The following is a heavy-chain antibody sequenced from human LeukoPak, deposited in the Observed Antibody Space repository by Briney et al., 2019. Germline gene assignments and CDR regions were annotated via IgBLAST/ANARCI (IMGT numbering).Heavy chain of an antibody. CDR3: AKDFTSWFTGGFDY. V-gene: IGHV3-23*01. D-gene: IGHD3-10*01. Sequence: GGSLRLSCAASGFSSFAMNWGRQAPGKGLEWVSSITGSGSTTYYTDSVNGRFIISRDISKNTLYLQMNGLRAEDTAVYYCAKDFTSWFTGGFDYWGQGTLVTVSS. CDR2: ITGSGSTT. J-gene: IGHJ4*02. CDR1: GFSSFA.